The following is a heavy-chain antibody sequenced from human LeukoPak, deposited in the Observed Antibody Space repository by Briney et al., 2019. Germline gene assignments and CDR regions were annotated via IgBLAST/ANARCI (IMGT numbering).Heavy chain of an antibody. CDR3: AIRVGASWDLWSYYFDY. D-gene: IGHD1-26*01. V-gene: IGHV3-7*03. CDR1: GFTFSSYW. CDR2: IKQDGSEK. Sequence: GGSLRLSCAASGFTFSSYWMSWVRQAPGKGLEWVANIKQDGSEKYYVDSVKGRFTISRDNAKNTLHLQLNRLRAEDTAVYYCAIRVGASWDLWSYYFDYWGQGTLVTVSS. J-gene: IGHJ4*02.